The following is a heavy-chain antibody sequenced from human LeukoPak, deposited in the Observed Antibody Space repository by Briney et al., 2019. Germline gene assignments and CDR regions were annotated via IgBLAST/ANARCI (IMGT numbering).Heavy chain of an antibody. CDR3: ARDWGAAGLWDY. CDR1: GFTFSNYW. CDR2: IKEDGSEK. J-gene: IGHJ4*02. D-gene: IGHD6-13*01. V-gene: IGHV3-7*05. Sequence: GRSLRLSCAPSGFTFSNYWMSWVRQAPGKGLEWGANIKEDGSEKNYVDSVKGRFTISRDNAKNSLYLQMNSLRAEDTAVYYCARDWGAAGLWDYWGQGTLVTVSS.